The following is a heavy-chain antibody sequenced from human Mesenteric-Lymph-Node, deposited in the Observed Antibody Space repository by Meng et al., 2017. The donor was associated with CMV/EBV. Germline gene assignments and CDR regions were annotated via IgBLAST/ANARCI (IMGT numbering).Heavy chain of an antibody. D-gene: IGHD2-15*01. Sequence: GESLKISCAASGFAFSSYWMNWVRQAPGKGLEWVANIKQDGSEKYYVDSVKGRFTISRDNAKNSLYLQMNSLRADDTAVYYCARAPLVGSIGSCSGDTCYFDYWGQGTLVTVSS. V-gene: IGHV3-7*01. J-gene: IGHJ4*02. CDR3: ARAPLVGSIGSCSGDTCYFDY. CDR2: IKQDGSEK. CDR1: GFAFSSYW.